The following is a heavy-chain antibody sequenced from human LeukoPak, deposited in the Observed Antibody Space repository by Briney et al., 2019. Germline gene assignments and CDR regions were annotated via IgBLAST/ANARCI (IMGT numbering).Heavy chain of an antibody. V-gene: IGHV3-74*01. Sequence: GGCLRLSCAASGFTFSSYWMYWVRQAPGKGLVWVSRIKSDGSSSYADSVKARFTISRDNAQNTLYQQMNSLRADDTAVYYCAKDRQWPEYFQHWGQGTLVTVSS. CDR3: AKDRQWPEYFQH. J-gene: IGHJ1*01. D-gene: IGHD6-19*01. CDR1: GFTFSSYW. CDR2: IKSDGSS.